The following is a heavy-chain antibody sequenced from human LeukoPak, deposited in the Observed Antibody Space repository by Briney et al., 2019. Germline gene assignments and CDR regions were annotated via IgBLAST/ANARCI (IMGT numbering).Heavy chain of an antibody. CDR3: ARVYRSGGSIDY. CDR2: ISNTGSTM. Sequence: IPGGSLRLSCAASGFRFSDYYMTWIRQAPGKGLEWVSYISNTGSTMYYADSVKVRFTISRDNAKNSLYLQMNSLRAEDTAVYYCARVYRSGGSIDYWGQGTLVTVSS. CDR1: GFRFSDYY. J-gene: IGHJ4*02. V-gene: IGHV3-11*04. D-gene: IGHD2-15*01.